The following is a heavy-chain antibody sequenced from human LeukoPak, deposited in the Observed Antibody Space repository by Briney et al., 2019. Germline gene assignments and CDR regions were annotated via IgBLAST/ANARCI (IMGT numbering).Heavy chain of an antibody. Sequence: SGPTLVNPTQTLTLTCTFPGFSLYSSGVGVGWIRQPPGKALEWLADIYWDDDKRYNPSLRSRLTMSKDASKSQVFLVMSNMDPVDTATYYCAHRRPGHLTGWDNSYFDNWGPGTLVTVSS. D-gene: IGHD1/OR15-1a*01. CDR3: AHRRPGHLTGWDNSYFDN. J-gene: IGHJ4*03. CDR1: GFSLYSSGVG. CDR2: IYWDDDK. V-gene: IGHV2-5*02.